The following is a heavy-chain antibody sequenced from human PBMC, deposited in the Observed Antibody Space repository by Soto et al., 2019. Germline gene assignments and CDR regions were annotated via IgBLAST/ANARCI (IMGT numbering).Heavy chain of an antibody. Sequence: QITLKESGPTLVKPTQTLTLTCTFSGFSLSTSGVGVAWIRQPPGKALECLALIYWDDDKRYSPSLKSRLTLTQDTSKNQVVLTMTNMDPVDTATYYCAHTFHFYGSGDYYGMDVWGKGTTVTVSS. CDR2: IYWDDDK. J-gene: IGHJ6*04. V-gene: IGHV2-5*02. D-gene: IGHD3-10*01. CDR3: AHTFHFYGSGDYYGMDV. CDR1: GFSLSTSGVG.